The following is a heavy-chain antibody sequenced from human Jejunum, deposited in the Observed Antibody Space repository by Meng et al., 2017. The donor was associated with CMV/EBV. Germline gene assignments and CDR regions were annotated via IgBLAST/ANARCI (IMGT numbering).Heavy chain of an antibody. CDR2: IAYDGSNK. J-gene: IGHJ4*02. CDR3: ARDPAPHYDFWSGPLDY. Sequence: FSSYAMHWVRQAPGKGLEWVAVIAYDGSNKYYADSVKGRFTISRDNSKNTLYLQMNSLRAEDTAVYYCARDPAPHYDFWSGPLDYWGQGTLVTVSS. V-gene: IGHV3-30*04. D-gene: IGHD3-3*01. CDR1: FSSYA.